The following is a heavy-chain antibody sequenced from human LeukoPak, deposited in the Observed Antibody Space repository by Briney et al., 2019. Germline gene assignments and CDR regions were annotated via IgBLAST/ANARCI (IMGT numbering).Heavy chain of an antibody. V-gene: IGHV1-18*01. J-gene: IGHJ4*02. CDR2: SSAYNGNT. Sequence: ASVKVSCKASGYTFTSYGISWVRQAPGQGLEWMGWSSAYNGNTNYPQKLQGRVTMTTDTSTSTAYMELRSLRSDDTAVYYCARDILVRYFDWLPTPLDYWGQGTLVTVSS. D-gene: IGHD3-9*01. CDR1: GYTFTSYG. CDR3: ARDILVRYFDWLPTPLDY.